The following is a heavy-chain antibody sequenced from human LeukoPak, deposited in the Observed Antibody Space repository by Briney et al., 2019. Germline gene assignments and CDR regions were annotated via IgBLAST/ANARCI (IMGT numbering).Heavy chain of an antibody. V-gene: IGHV3-48*03. CDR2: ISSGDSTI. Sequence: GGSLRLSCAASGFIFRSYEMNWVRQAPGKGLEWVSYISSGDSTIYYADSVKGRFTISRDNAKNSLYLQMNSLRAEDTAVYHCARGVAVAESWGQGTLVTVSS. CDR3: ARGVAVAES. CDR1: GFIFRSYE. D-gene: IGHD2-15*01. J-gene: IGHJ4*02.